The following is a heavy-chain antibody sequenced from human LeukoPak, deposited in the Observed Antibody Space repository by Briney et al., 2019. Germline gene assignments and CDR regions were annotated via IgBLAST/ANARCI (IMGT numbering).Heavy chain of an antibody. CDR3: TRDTIGSLDY. Sequence: PGGSLRLSCAASGFTFANSWMAWVRQAPGKGPEWVANIKQDGSTKHYADSLKGRFTISRDNPKNSLFLQMNNLRADDTAIYYCTRDTIGSLDYWGQGTLVTVSS. J-gene: IGHJ4*02. D-gene: IGHD1-26*01. CDR1: GFTFANSW. CDR2: IKQDGSTK. V-gene: IGHV3-7*01.